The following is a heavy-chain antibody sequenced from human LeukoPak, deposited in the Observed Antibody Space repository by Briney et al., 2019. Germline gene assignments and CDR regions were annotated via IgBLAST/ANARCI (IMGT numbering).Heavy chain of an antibody. Sequence: GGSLRLSCAASGFTFSSYSMNWVRQAPGKGLEWVSYISSSSSTIYYADSVKGRFTISRDNAKNSLYLQMNSLRAEDTAVYYCARETWKLLISYYMDVWGKGTPVTVSS. CDR2: ISSSSSTI. J-gene: IGHJ6*03. CDR1: GFTFSSYS. D-gene: IGHD1-26*01. CDR3: ARETWKLLISYYMDV. V-gene: IGHV3-48*01.